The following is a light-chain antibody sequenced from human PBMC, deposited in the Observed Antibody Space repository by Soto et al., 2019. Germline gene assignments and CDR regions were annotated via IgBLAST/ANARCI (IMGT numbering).Light chain of an antibody. V-gene: IGLV1-44*01. Sequence: QSVLTQPPSASGTPGQRVTISCSGRSSNIGSNPIDWYQLLPGTAPKLLIYSNNQRPSGVPDRFSGSKSGSSASLAISGLQSEDEADYFCATWDDSLNAWVFGGGTKLTVL. CDR3: ATWDDSLNAWV. CDR2: SNN. CDR1: SSNIGSNP. J-gene: IGLJ3*02.